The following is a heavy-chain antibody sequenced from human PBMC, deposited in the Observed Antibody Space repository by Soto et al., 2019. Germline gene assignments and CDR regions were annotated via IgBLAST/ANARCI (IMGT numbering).Heavy chain of an antibody. CDR2: INPNSGGT. CDR1: GYTFTGYY. J-gene: IGHJ4*02. V-gene: IGHV1-2*04. CDR3: ARGKGDYDSSGYLDY. Sequence: ASVKVSCKASGYTFTGYYMHWVRQAPGQGLEWMGWINPNSGGTNYAQKFQGWVTMTRDTSISTAYMELSRLRSDDTAVYYCARGKGDYDSSGYLDYWGQGTLVTVSS. D-gene: IGHD3-22*01.